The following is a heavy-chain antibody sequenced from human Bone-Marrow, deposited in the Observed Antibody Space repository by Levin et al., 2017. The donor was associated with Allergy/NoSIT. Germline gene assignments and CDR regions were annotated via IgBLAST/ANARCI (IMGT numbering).Heavy chain of an antibody. V-gene: IGHV4-59*08. J-gene: IGHJ4*02. CDR1: GGSISSYY. CDR3: ARHDGSDYSWDY. CDR2: IYYSGST. D-gene: IGHD5-12*01. Sequence: PSETLSLTCTVSGGSISSYYWSWIRQPPGKGLEWIGYIYYSGSTNYNPSLKSRVTISVDTSKNQFSLKLSSVTAADTAVYYCARHDGSDYSWDYWGQGTLVTVSS.